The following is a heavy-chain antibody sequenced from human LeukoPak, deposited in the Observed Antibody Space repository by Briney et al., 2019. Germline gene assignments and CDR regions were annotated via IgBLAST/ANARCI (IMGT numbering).Heavy chain of an antibody. D-gene: IGHD1-1*01. CDR3: ASENNWNDVY. J-gene: IGHJ4*02. CDR2: IIPILGIA. Sequence: ASVKVSCKASGCTFSSYAISWVRQAPGQGLEWMGRIIPILGIANYAQKFQGRVTITADKSTSTAYMELSSLRSEDTAVYYCASENNWNDVYWGQGTLVTVSS. CDR1: GCTFSSYA. V-gene: IGHV1-69*04.